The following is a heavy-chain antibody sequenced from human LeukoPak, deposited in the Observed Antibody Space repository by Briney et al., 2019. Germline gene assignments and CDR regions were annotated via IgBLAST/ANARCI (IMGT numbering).Heavy chain of an antibody. D-gene: IGHD3-10*01. V-gene: IGHV4-34*01. Sequence: SETLSLTCTVSGGSISSYYWSWIRQPPGKGLEWIGEINHSGSTNYNPSLKSRVTISVDTSKNQFSLKLSSVTAADTAVYYCARGTPSSGSYYLGKNWFDPWGQGTLVTVSS. CDR2: INHSGST. J-gene: IGHJ5*02. CDR3: ARGTPSSGSYYLGKNWFDP. CDR1: GGSISSYY.